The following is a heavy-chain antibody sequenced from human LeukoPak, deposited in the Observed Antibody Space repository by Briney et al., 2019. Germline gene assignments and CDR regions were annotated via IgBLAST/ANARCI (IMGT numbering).Heavy chain of an antibody. D-gene: IGHD6-6*01. CDR2: IIPILGIA. CDR1: GGTFSSYA. Sequence: ASVKVSCKASGGTFSSYAISWVRQAPGQGLEWMGRIIPILGIANYAQKFQGRVTITADKSTSTAYMELSSLRSEDTAVYYCAGRAGYSSSGDYWGQGTLVTVSS. V-gene: IGHV1-69*04. J-gene: IGHJ4*02. CDR3: AGRAGYSSSGDY.